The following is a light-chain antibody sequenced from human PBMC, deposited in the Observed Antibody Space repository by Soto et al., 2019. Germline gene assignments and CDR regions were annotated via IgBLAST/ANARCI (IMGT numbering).Light chain of an antibody. CDR2: EVS. CDR3: CSYTTTSTT. J-gene: IGLJ3*02. CDR1: SSDVGDYNY. V-gene: IGLV2-14*01. Sequence: QSALTQPASVSGSPGQSITISCTGTSSDVGDYNYVSWYQQHPGKAPKVMIYEVSHRPSGVSNRFSGSKSGNTASLTISGLQAEDEADYYCCSYTTTSTTFGGGTKLTVL.